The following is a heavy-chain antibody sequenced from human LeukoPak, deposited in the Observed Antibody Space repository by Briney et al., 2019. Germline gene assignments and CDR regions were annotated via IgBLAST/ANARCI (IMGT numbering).Heavy chain of an antibody. Sequence: SVKVSCKASGGTFSSYAISWVRQAPGQGLEWMGGIIPIFGTANYAQKFRGRVTITTDESTSTAYMELSSLRSEDTAVYYYARGNVRFLEFYWFDPWGQGTLVTVSS. CDR2: IIPIFGTA. V-gene: IGHV1-69*05. CDR1: GGTFSSYA. J-gene: IGHJ5*02. D-gene: IGHD3-3*01. CDR3: ARGNVRFLEFYWFDP.